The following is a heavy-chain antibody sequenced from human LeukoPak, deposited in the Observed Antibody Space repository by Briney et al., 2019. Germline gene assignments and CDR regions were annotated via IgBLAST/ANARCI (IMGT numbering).Heavy chain of an antibody. V-gene: IGHV4-61*05. CDR1: GGSISSSSYF. J-gene: IGHJ4*02. Sequence: SGTLSLTCTVSGGSISSSSYFWGWIRQPPGKGLEWIGYIYYSGSTKYNPSLKSRVTISVDTSKNQFSLKLSSVTAADTAVYYCARSEGSGSYFDYWGQGTLVTVSS. D-gene: IGHD3-10*01. CDR2: IYYSGST. CDR3: ARSEGSGSYFDY.